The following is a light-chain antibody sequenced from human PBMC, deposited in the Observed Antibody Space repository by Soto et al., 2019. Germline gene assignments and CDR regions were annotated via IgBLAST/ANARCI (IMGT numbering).Light chain of an antibody. J-gene: IGKJ2*01. V-gene: IGKV3-15*01. Sequence: EIVMTQSPATLSVSPGERATLSCRASQSVSSNLAWDQQKPGQAPRLLIYGASTRATGIPARFSGSGSETEFTLTISSLQSEDFAVYYCQQYNNWPPVYTFGQGTKLEIK. CDR3: QQYNNWPPVYT. CDR2: GAS. CDR1: QSVSSN.